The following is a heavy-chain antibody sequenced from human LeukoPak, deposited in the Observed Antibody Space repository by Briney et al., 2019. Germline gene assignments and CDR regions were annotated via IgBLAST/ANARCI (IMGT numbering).Heavy chain of an antibody. J-gene: IGHJ5*02. D-gene: IGHD3-10*01. CDR1: VGSMSSYY. Sequence: SETLSLTCTVSVGSMSSYYWSWIRQPPGKRLEGLGYVYYSGSTNYTPSLKSRVTISLGTSKNQFSLKLSSVTAADTAVYYCARHGSGTSLALDPWGQGTLVTVSS. CDR3: ARHGSGTSLALDP. CDR2: VYYSGST. V-gene: IGHV4-59*08.